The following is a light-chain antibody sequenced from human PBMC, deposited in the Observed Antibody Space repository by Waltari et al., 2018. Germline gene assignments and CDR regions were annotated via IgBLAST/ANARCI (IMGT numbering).Light chain of an antibody. CDR1: SSKLGADHD. CDR2: VNN. Sequence: QSIVTQPPSVSGAPGQRVTIPRPGSSSKLGADHDVHWHQAFPGRGPKPLIYVNNHRPSGVPDRFSGSKAGTSASLTITGLQAEDEADYYCQSFDTSLSDGVVFGGGTKV. V-gene: IGLV1-40*02. J-gene: IGLJ2*01. CDR3: QSFDTSLSDGVV.